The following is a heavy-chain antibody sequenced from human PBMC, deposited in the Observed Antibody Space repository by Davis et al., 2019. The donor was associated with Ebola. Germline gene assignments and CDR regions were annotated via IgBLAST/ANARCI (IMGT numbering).Heavy chain of an antibody. V-gene: IGHV3-74*01. D-gene: IGHD3-10*01. CDR2: INSDGSST. CDR1: GFTFSSYW. Sequence: GESLKISCAASGFTFSSYWMHWVRQAPGKGLVWVSRINSDGSSTSYADSVKGRFTISRDNAKNTLYLQMNSLRAEDTAVYYCARGSGDLVDYWGQGTLVTVSS. CDR3: ARGSGDLVDY. J-gene: IGHJ4*02.